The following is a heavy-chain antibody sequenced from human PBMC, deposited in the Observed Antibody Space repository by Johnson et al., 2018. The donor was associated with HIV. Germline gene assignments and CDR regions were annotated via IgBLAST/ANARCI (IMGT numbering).Heavy chain of an antibody. V-gene: IGHV3-30*02. CDR3: AKEGVAGADAFDI. J-gene: IGHJ3*02. CDR2: IRYDGSNK. CDR1: GFTFSSYG. D-gene: IGHD6-19*01. Sequence: VQLVESGGGVVQPGGSLRLSCAASGFTFSSYGMHWVRQAPGKGLEWVAFIRYDGSNKYYADSVKGRFTISRDNSKNTLYLQMNSLRAEDTAVYYCAKEGVAGADAFDIWCQGTMVTVSS.